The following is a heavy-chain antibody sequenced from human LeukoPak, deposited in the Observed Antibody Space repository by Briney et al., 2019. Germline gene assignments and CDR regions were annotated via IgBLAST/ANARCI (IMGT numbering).Heavy chain of an antibody. CDR3: AKALAVAGIGLGTYYFDY. CDR1: GFTFSSYA. J-gene: IGHJ4*02. CDR2: ISGSGGST. V-gene: IGHV3-23*01. Sequence: GGSLRLSCAASGFTFSSYAMSWVRQAPGKGLEWVSAISGSGGSTYYADSVKGRFTISRDNSKNTLYLQMNSLRAEDTAVYYCAKALAVAGIGLGTYYFDYCGQGTLVTVSS. D-gene: IGHD6-19*01.